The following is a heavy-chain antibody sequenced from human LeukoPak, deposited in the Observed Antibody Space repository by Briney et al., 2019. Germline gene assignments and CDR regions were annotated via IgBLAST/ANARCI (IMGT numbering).Heavy chain of an antibody. D-gene: IGHD3-10*01. V-gene: IGHV3-21*01. CDR3: ARAGAWTLFDY. J-gene: IGHJ4*02. CDR1: GFTFSSYS. Sequence: GGSLRLSCAASGFTFSSYSMNWVRQAPGKGLEWVSSISSSSSYIYYADSVKGRFTISRDNSKNTLYLQMGSLRAEDMALYYCARAGAWTLFDYWGQGTLVTVSS. CDR2: ISSSSSYI.